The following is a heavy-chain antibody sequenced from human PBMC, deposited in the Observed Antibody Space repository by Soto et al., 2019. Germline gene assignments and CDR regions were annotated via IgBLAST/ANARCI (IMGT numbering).Heavy chain of an antibody. V-gene: IGHV3-11*01. J-gene: IGHJ6*03. CDR3: ARRQGGFSSSFIRVYYYYMDV. CDR1: GFTFSDYY. Sequence: QVQLVESGGGLVKPGGSLRLSCAASGFTFSDYYMSWIRQAPGKGLEWVSYISSSGSTIYYADSVKGRFTISRDNAKNSLYLQMNSLRAEDTAVYYCARRQGGFSSSFIRVYYYYMDVWGKGTTVTVSS. D-gene: IGHD6-13*01. CDR2: ISSSGSTI.